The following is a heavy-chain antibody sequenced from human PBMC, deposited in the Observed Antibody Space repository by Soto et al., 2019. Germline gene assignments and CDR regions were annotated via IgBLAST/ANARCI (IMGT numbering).Heavy chain of an antibody. CDR2: IYYSGST. CDR3: RIYDILTGYYGGDDAFDI. Sequence: SETLSLTCTVSGGSISSSSYYWGWIRQPPGKGLEWIGSIYYSGSTYYNPSLKSRVPISVDTSKNQFSLKLSSVTAADTAVYYCRIYDILTGYYGGDDAFDIWGQGTMVTVSS. J-gene: IGHJ3*02. D-gene: IGHD3-9*01. V-gene: IGHV4-39*01. CDR1: GGSISSSSYY.